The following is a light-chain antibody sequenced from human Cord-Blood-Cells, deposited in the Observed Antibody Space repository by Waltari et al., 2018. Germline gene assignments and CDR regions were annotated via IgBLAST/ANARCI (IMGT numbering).Light chain of an antibody. J-gene: IGLJ3*02. V-gene: IGLV1-44*01. CDR3: AAWDDSLNGNWV. CDR1: SSNIGSNT. Sequence: QSVLTQPPSASGTLGQRVTISCSGSSSNIGSNTVNWYQQLPGTAPKLLIYRNNQRPSGVPDRFSGSKSGTSASLAISGVQAEDEADYYCAAWDDSLNGNWVFGGGTKLTVL. CDR2: RNN.